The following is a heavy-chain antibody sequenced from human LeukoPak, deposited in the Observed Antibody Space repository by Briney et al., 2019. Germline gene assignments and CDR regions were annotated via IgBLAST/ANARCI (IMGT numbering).Heavy chain of an antibody. V-gene: IGHV1-69*05. CDR2: IIPIFGTA. CDR1: GGTFSSYA. D-gene: IGHD4-11*01. J-gene: IGHJ4*02. CDR3: ARGDSNWQVDY. Sequence: GSSVKVSCKASGGTFSSYAISWVRQAPGQGLEWIGGIIPIFGTANYAQKLQGRVTMTTDTSTSTAYMELRSLRSDDTAVYYCARGDSNWQVDYWGQETLVTVSS.